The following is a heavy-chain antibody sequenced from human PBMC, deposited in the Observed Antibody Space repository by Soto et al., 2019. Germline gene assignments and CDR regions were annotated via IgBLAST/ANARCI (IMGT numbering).Heavy chain of an antibody. D-gene: IGHD6-6*01. CDR3: ARGYSSSSGEDY. V-gene: IGHV3-11*06. CDR1: GFTFSDYY. J-gene: IGHJ4*02. CDR2: ISSSSSYT. Sequence: QVQLVESGGGLVKPGGSLRLSCAASGFTFSDYYMSWIRQAPGKGLEWVSYISSSSSYTNYADSVKGRFTISRDNAKNSLYRQMNSLRAEDTAVYYCARGYSSSSGEDYWGQGTLVTVSS.